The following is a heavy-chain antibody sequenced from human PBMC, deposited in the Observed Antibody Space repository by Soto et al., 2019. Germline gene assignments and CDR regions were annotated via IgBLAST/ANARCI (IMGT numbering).Heavy chain of an antibody. J-gene: IGHJ6*03. Sequence: GGSLRLSCAASGFTFSSYAMSWVRQAPGKGLEWVSAISGSGGSTYYADSVKGRFTISRDNSKNTLYLQMNSLRAEDTAVYYCAKSGRDVHDYVHYYYYMDVWGKGTTVTVSS. D-gene: IGHD3-16*01. V-gene: IGHV3-23*01. CDR3: AKSGRDVHDYVHYYYYMDV. CDR1: GFTFSSYA. CDR2: ISGSGGST.